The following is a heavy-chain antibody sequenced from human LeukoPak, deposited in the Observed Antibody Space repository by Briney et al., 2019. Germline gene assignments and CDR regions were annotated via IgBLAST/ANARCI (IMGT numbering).Heavy chain of an antibody. V-gene: IGHV4-39*01. J-gene: IGHJ3*02. Sequence: SETLSLTCTVSGGSISSSSYYWGWIRQPPGTGLEWIGSIYYSGSTYYNPSLKSRVTISVDTSKNQFSLKLSSVTAADTAVYYCARAKSTLTIFGVVIRGPPDAFDIWGQGTMVTVSS. D-gene: IGHD3-3*01. CDR2: IYYSGST. CDR1: GGSISSSSYY. CDR3: ARAKSTLTIFGVVIRGPPDAFDI.